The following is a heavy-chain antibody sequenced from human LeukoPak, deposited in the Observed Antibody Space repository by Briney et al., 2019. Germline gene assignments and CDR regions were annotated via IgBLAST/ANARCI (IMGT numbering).Heavy chain of an antibody. CDR2: IYYSGST. J-gene: IGHJ4*02. D-gene: IGHD4-23*01. Sequence: MSSQTLSLTCTVSGGSISSGGYYWSWIRQHPGKGLEWIGDIYYSGSTYYNPSLKSRVTISVDTSKNQFSLKLSSVTAADTAVYYCARRKGPTVVTPWGFDYWGQGTLVTVSS. CDR1: GGSISSGGYY. V-gene: IGHV4-31*03. CDR3: ARRKGPTVVTPWGFDY.